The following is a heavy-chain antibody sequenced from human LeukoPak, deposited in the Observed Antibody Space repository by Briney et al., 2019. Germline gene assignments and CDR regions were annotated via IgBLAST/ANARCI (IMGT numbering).Heavy chain of an antibody. J-gene: IGHJ4*02. Sequence: GGSLRLSCAASGFTFSSYGMHWVRQAPGKGLEWVAVISYDGSNKYYADSVKGRFTISRDNSKNTLYLQMNSLRAEDTAVYYCAKDHKQLAHFDYWGQGTLVTVSS. V-gene: IGHV3-30*18. D-gene: IGHD6-6*01. CDR2: ISYDGSNK. CDR1: GFTFSSYG. CDR3: AKDHKQLAHFDY.